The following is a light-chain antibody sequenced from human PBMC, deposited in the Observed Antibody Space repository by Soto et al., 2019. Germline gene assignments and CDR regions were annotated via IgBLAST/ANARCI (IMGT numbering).Light chain of an antibody. V-gene: IGKV1-39*01. CDR2: AAS. J-gene: IGKJ1*01. Sequence: DIQMTQSPSSLSASVGDGVAITCQASQTIMTYLNWYQLKPGKPPRLLIYAASSLQSGVPSRFSARGSGTDFTLTISNLQPEDFATYSCQQSYNSPQTFGQGTKVDIK. CDR3: QQSYNSPQT. CDR1: QTIMTY.